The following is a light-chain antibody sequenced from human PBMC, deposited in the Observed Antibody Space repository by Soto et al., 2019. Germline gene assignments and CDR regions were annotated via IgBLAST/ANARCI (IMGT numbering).Light chain of an antibody. J-gene: IGKJ3*01. CDR3: MQVLHTPFS. CDR2: LGS. CDR1: QSLLHSDGYTY. Sequence: DIVMTQSPPSLSVTPGEPASISCRSSQSLLHSDGYTYVDWYVQRPGQSPQRLIYLGSNRASGVPDRLSGSGSGTDFTLKISKVESEDVGIYYCMQVLHTPFSFGPGTKVDFK. V-gene: IGKV2-28*01.